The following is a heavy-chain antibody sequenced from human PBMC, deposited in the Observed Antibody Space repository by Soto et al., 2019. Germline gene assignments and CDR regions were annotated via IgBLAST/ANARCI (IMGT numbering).Heavy chain of an antibody. J-gene: IGHJ3*01. Sequence: EVQLLESGGGLVQPGGSLRLSCAASGLTFSSYAMSWVRQAPGEGLQWVSLISGTGRSTNYADSVKGRFTISRDNSKNTVYLQLNSLRAEDTAVYFCAKNMFSGAAADAFDVWGQGTMVTVSS. CDR3: AKNMFSGAAADAFDV. CDR2: ISGTGRST. CDR1: GLTFSSYA. D-gene: IGHD6-13*01. V-gene: IGHV3-23*01.